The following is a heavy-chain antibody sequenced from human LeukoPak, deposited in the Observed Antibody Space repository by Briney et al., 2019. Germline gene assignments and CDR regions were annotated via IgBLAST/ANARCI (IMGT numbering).Heavy chain of an antibody. CDR1: GLTVSSNY. CDR2: IYSGGTT. CDR3: ATSIVGLTYDEHFQH. Sequence: GGSLRLSCAASGLTVSSNYMSWVRQAPGKGLEWVSVIYSGGTTYYADSVKGRFTISRDNSKNTLYLQMNSLRAEDTAVYYCATSIVGLTYDEHFQHWGQGTLVTVSS. V-gene: IGHV3-66*01. D-gene: IGHD1-26*01. J-gene: IGHJ1*01.